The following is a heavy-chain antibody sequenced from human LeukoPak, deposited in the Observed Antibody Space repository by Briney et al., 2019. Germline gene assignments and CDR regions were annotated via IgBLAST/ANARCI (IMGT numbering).Heavy chain of an antibody. Sequence: PSETLSLTCTVSGGSISSSSYYWGWIRQPPGKGLEWIGSIYYSGSTYYNPSLKSRVTISVDTSKNQFSLKLSSVTAADTVVYYCATHEGYYDILTGYYRLSWFDPWGQGTLVTVSS. J-gene: IGHJ5*02. CDR2: IYYSGST. D-gene: IGHD3-9*01. CDR3: ATHEGYYDILTGYYRLSWFDP. V-gene: IGHV4-39*01. CDR1: GGSISSSSYY.